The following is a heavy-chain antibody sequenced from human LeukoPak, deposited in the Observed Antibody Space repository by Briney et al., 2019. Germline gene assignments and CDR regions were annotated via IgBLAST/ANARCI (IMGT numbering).Heavy chain of an antibody. J-gene: IGHJ3*02. D-gene: IGHD1-26*01. CDR2: LYYSGST. V-gene: IGHV4-59*01. Sequence: SETLSLTCTVSGGSISSYYWSWIRQPPGKGLEWIGYLYYSGSTNYNPSLKSRVTMSVDTSKNQFSLKLSSVTAADTAVYYCARWGRENAFDIWGQGTMVTVSS. CDR1: GGSISSYY. CDR3: ARWGRENAFDI.